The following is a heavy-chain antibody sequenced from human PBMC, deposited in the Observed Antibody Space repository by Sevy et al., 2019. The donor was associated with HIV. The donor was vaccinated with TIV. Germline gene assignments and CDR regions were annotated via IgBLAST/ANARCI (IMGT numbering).Heavy chain of an antibody. CDR1: GGSLSGYY. CDR3: ARTGELTCHDFWSGYFPQYFQD. Sequence: SETLSLTCAVYGGSLSGYYWSWIRQPPGKGLEWIGEINDSGNTNHRPSLKSRVTISIHTSKKQFSLRLSSVTAADTAVYYCARTGELTCHDFWSGYFPQYFQDWGLGTLVTVSS. V-gene: IGHV4-34*01. D-gene: IGHD3-3*01. J-gene: IGHJ1*01. CDR2: INDSGNT.